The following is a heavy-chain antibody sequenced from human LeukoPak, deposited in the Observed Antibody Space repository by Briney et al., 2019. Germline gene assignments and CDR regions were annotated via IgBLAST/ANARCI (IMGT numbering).Heavy chain of an antibody. Sequence: SETLSLTCTVSGGSISSSSYYWSWIRQPAGKGLEWIGHMYATGTTNYNPSLKSRVSMSIDTSKNQISLNLRSMTAADTAVYYCAKVAKYYYGPETYFFFENWGQGTLVTVSS. CDR1: GGSISSSSYY. J-gene: IGHJ4*02. CDR2: MYATGTT. CDR3: AKVAKYYYGPETYFFFEN. D-gene: IGHD3-10*01. V-gene: IGHV4-61*09.